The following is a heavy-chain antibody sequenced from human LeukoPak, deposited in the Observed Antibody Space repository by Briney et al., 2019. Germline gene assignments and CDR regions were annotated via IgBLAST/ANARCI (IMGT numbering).Heavy chain of an antibody. CDR1: GFTFTSYA. Sequence: GGSLRLSCAASGFTFTSYAMSWVRQAPGKGLGWVSAISGSGGSTYYADSVKGRFTTSRDNSKNTLYLQMNSLRAEDTAVYYCAKHPSTYYYYMDVWGKGTTVTVSS. CDR3: AKHPSTYYYYMDV. CDR2: ISGSGGST. V-gene: IGHV3-23*01. J-gene: IGHJ6*03.